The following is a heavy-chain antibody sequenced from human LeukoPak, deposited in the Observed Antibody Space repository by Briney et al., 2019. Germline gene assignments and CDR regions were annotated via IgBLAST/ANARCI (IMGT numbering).Heavy chain of an antibody. CDR3: ARRSDLSSSWFFDY. CDR1: GYSFTSYW. D-gene: IGHD6-13*01. Sequence: GESLKITCKGSGYSFTSYWICWVRQMPGKGLEGMGIIYPGDSDTRYSPSFQGQVTISADKSISTAYLQWSSLKASDTAMYYCARRSDLSSSWFFDYWGQGTLVTVSS. J-gene: IGHJ4*02. V-gene: IGHV5-51*01. CDR2: IYPGDSDT.